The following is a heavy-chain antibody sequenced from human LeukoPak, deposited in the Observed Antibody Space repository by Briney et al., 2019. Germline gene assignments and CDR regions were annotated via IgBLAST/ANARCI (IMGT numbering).Heavy chain of an antibody. CDR1: GFTFDDYA. Sequence: GGSLRLSCAASGFTFDDYAMHWVRQAPGKGLEWVSGISWNSGSIGYADSVKGRFTISRDNAKNSLYLQMNSLRAEDTALYYCAKDSNGYYGSGSHPFDYWGQGTLVTVSS. V-gene: IGHV3-9*01. CDR2: ISWNSGSI. CDR3: AKDSNGYYGSGSHPFDY. D-gene: IGHD3-10*01. J-gene: IGHJ4*02.